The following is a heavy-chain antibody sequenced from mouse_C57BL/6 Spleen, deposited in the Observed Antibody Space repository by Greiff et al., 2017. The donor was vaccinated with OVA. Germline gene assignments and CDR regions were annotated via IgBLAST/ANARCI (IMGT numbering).Heavy chain of an antibody. J-gene: IGHJ2*01. CDR2: ILPGSGST. V-gene: IGHV1-9*01. Sequence: VQVVESGAELMKPGASVKLSCKATGYTFTGYWIEWVKQRPGHGLEWIGEILPGSGSTNYNEKFKGKATFTADTSSNTAYMQLSSLTTEDSASYYCARRNYYDYGRDFDYWGQGTTLTVSS. CDR1: GYTFTGYW. CDR3: ARRNYYDYGRDFDY. D-gene: IGHD2-4*01.